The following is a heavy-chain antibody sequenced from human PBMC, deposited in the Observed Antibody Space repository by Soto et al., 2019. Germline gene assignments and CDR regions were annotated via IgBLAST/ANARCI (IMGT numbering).Heavy chain of an antibody. Sequence: QVQLVQSGAEVKKPGASVKVSCKASGYTFTNYGINWVRQAPGQGLEWLGWVSAYTGERRYAQRVQARVIMTTDTSTTTAYMALRSLRSDDTAVYYCSRGTSIPASGDYWGQGTLVTVSS. CDR3: SRGTSIPASGDY. CDR1: GYTFTNYG. J-gene: IGHJ4*01. D-gene: IGHD6-6*01. CDR2: VSAYTGER. V-gene: IGHV1-18*01.